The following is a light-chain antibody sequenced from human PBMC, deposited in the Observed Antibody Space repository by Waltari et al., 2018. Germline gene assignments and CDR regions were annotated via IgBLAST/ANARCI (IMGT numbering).Light chain of an antibody. V-gene: IGKV3-20*01. CDR1: QSVNIY. CDR3: QHYLRLPAT. J-gene: IGKJ1*01. CDR2: HTS. Sequence: IVLTQSPGTLSLSPGETANLSCRASQSVNIYLAWYQQKPGQAPRLLIYHTSPRAAGLPDRFSGRGSGTDFSLTISRLEPEDFAVYYCQHYLRLPATFGQGTTVEI.